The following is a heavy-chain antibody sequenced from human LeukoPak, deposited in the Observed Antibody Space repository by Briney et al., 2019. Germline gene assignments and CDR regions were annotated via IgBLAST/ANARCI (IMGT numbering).Heavy chain of an antibody. CDR3: ARVGDYGGNSAILDY. J-gene: IGHJ4*02. D-gene: IGHD4-23*01. Sequence: PSETLSLTCTVSGGSISSYYWSWIRQPPGKGLEWIGYIYYSGSTNYNPSLKSRVTIPVDTPKNQFSLKLSSVTAADTAVYYCARVGDYGGNSAILDYWGQGTLVTVSS. V-gene: IGHV4-59*01. CDR1: GGSISSYY. CDR2: IYYSGST.